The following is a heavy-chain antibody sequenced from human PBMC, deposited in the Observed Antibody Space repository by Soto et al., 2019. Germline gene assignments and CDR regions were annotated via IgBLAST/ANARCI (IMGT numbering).Heavy chain of an antibody. Sequence: GASVKVSCKASGYTFTTYYLHWVRQAPGQGLEWMGIINPSGSSTNYAQRFQGRVTMTSDTSTSTVYMELSSLRADDTAVYYCARVVVPTTATTSNWFDPWGQGTLVTVSS. CDR3: ARVVVPTTATTSNWFDP. CDR1: GYTFTTYY. J-gene: IGHJ5*02. CDR2: INPSGSST. D-gene: IGHD4-17*01. V-gene: IGHV1-46*01.